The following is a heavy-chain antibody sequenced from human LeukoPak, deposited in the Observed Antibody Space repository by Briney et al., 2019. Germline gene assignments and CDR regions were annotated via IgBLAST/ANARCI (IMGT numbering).Heavy chain of an antibody. CDR1: GYSISSGYY. CDR3: ARRNYDSSGYYDY. CDR2: INHSGST. V-gene: IGHV4-38-2*02. Sequence: PSETLSLTCTVSGYSISSGYYWGWIRQPPGKGLEWIGEINHSGSTNYNPSLKSRVTISVDTSKNQFSLKLSSVTAADTAVYYCARRNYDSSGYYDYWGQGTLVTVSS. D-gene: IGHD3-22*01. J-gene: IGHJ4*02.